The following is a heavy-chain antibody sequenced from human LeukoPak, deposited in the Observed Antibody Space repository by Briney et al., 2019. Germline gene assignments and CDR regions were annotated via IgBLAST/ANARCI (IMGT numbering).Heavy chain of an antibody. V-gene: IGHV3-30*18. J-gene: IGHJ4*02. Sequence: GSLRLSCAASGFTFSSYGMSWVRQAPGKGLEWVAVISYDGSNKYYADSAKGRFTISRDNSKNTLYLQMNSLRAEDTAVYYCANLLRWEPYWGQGTLVTVSS. CDR2: ISYDGSNK. D-gene: IGHD4-23*01. CDR3: ANLLRWEPY. CDR1: GFTFSSYG.